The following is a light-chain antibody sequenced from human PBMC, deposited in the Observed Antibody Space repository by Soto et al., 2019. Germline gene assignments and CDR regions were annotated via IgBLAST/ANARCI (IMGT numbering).Light chain of an antibody. V-gene: IGKV3-11*01. CDR1: QSVSSY. Sequence: EIVLTQSPSTVSLSPGERATLSCRASQSVSSYLAWYQQKPGQDPRLLIYDASNRAPGIPARFSGSGSATAFTPPTSSLQPADFVAYYCQQRSNWPPLTFGGRTKVDI. CDR2: DAS. J-gene: IGKJ4*01. CDR3: QQRSNWPPLT.